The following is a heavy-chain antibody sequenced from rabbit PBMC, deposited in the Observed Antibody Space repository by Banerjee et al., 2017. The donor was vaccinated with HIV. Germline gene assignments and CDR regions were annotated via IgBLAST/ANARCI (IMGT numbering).Heavy chain of an antibody. CDR3: ARGYAGYAGYPYAPYGMDL. J-gene: IGHJ6*01. D-gene: IGHD6-1*01. V-gene: IGHV1S45*01. Sequence: QEQLKETGGGLVQPGGSLTLSCQASGFDCSSYYMSWVRQAPGKGLEWIGCINTGSDSAYYASWAKGRFTISKTSSTTVTLQMTSLTAADTATYFCARGYAGYAGYPYAPYGMDLRGPGTLVTVS. CDR2: INTGSDSA. CDR1: GFDCSSYYM.